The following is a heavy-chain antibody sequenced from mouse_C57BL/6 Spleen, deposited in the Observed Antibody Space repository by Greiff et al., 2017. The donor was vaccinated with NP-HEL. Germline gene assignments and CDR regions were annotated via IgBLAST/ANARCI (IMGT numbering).Heavy chain of an antibody. CDR2: IWWDDDK. CDR3: ARGAYYSNYNYYAMDY. CDR1: GFSLSTFGMG. V-gene: IGHV8-8*01. D-gene: IGHD2-5*01. Sequence: QVTLNVSGPGILQPSQTLSLTCSFSGFSLSTFGMGVGWIRQPSGKGLEWLAHIWWDDDKYYNPALKSRLTISKDTSKNQVFLKIANVDTADTATYYCARGAYYSNYNYYAMDYWGQGTSVTVSS. J-gene: IGHJ4*01.